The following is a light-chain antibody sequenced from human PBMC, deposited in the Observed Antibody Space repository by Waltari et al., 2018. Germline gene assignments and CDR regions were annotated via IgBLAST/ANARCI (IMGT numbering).Light chain of an antibody. CDR1: STDVGGHNY. V-gene: IGLV2-14*01. CDR2: DVT. J-gene: IGLJ2*01. CDR3: ASYTSTRTVI. Sequence: QSALTQTASVSGSPGQSITISCSGTSTDVGGHNYVSWSQQLPGNASKLMIYDVTSCPSGVSNRFSGSKSGNTASLTIFGLQAEDEADYYCASYTSTRTVIFGGGTRVTVL.